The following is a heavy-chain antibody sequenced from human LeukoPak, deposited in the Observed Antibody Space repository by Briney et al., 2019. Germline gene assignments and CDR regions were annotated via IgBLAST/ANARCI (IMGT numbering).Heavy chain of an antibody. J-gene: IGHJ3*02. CDR1: GYSFTSYW. V-gene: IGHV5-51*01. Sequence: GESLKISCKGSGYSFTSYWIGWVRQMPGKGLEWMGLIYPGDSDTRYSPSFQGQVTISADKSISTAYLQWSSLKASDTAMYYCAREAYCGGDCYLDAFDIWGQGTMVTVSS. D-gene: IGHD2-21*02. CDR2: IYPGDSDT. CDR3: AREAYCGGDCYLDAFDI.